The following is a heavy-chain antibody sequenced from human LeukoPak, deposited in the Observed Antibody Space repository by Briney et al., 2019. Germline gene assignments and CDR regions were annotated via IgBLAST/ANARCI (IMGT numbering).Heavy chain of an antibody. CDR3: ARTGWYYYDSSGYYYDHYYYYGMDV. J-gene: IGHJ6*02. D-gene: IGHD3-22*01. CDR1: GYTFTSYA. V-gene: IGHV7-4-1*02. Sequence: ASMKVSCKASGYTFTSYAMNWVRQAPGQGLEWMGWINTNTGNPTYAQGFTGRFVFSLDTSVSTAYLQISSLKAEDTAVYYCARTGWYYYDSSGYYYDHYYYYGMDVWGQGTTVTVSS. CDR2: INTNTGNP.